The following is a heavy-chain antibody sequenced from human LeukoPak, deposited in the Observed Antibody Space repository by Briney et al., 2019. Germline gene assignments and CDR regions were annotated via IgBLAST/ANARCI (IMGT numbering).Heavy chain of an antibody. Sequence: PGRSLRLSCAASGFTFDDYAMHWVRHTPGKGLEWVSGISWNSGNIGYADSVKGRFTISRDNAKNSLYLQMNSLRAEDTALYYCAKDIHPMIVVVITGGYYYGMDVWGQGTTVTVSS. CDR3: AKDIHPMIVVVITGGYYYGMDV. D-gene: IGHD3-22*01. CDR1: GFTFDDYA. CDR2: ISWNSGNI. V-gene: IGHV3-9*01. J-gene: IGHJ6*02.